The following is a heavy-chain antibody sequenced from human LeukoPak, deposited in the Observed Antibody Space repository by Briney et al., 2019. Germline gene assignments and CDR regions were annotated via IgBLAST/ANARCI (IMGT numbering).Heavy chain of an antibody. CDR2: IYYTGST. D-gene: IGHD1-14*01. V-gene: IGHV4-59*01. Sequence: SETQSLTCTVSGGSMSTYYWTWIRQPPGKGLEWIGFIYYTGSTNYNPSLKSRVTISVDTSKNQFSLKLSSVTAADTAVYYCAGMRITTPTVRTLDYWGQGTRVTVSS. J-gene: IGHJ4*02. CDR3: AGMRITTPTVRTLDY. CDR1: GGSMSTYY.